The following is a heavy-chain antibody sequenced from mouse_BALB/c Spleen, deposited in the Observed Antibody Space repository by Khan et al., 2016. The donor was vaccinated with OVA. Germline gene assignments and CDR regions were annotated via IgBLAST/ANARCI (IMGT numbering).Heavy chain of an antibody. Sequence: EVQLQESGPGLVKPSQSLSLTCTVSGYSFTSDYVWNWIRQFPGNKLEWMGFISYSGSTAYNPSLKSRISITRDTSTNQAFLQLNSVTPEDTATYYCASVSLYYYGSSFEGYYFDYWGQGSTLTVSS. D-gene: IGHD1-1*01. CDR2: ISYSGST. V-gene: IGHV3-2*02. CDR3: ASVSLYYYGSSFEGYYFDY. CDR1: GYSFTSDYV. J-gene: IGHJ2*01.